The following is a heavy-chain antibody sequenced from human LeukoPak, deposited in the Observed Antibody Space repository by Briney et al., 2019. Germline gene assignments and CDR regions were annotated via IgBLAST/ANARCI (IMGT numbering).Heavy chain of an antibody. CDR1: GYTFTGYY. D-gene: IGHD4-17*01. V-gene: IGHV1-2*02. Sequence: ASVKVSCKASGYTFTGYYMHWVRQAPGQGLEWMGWINPNSGGTNYAQKFQGRVTMTRDTSISTAYMELSRLRSDDTAVYYCARIAVTTSGYYGMDVWGQGTTVTVSS. CDR2: INPNSGGT. CDR3: ARIAVTTSGYYGMDV. J-gene: IGHJ6*02.